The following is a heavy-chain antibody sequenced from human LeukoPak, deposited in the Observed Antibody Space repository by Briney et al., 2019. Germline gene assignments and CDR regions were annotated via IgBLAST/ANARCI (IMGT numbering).Heavy chain of an antibody. Sequence: SQTLSLTCTVSDGSISSGNYYWGWIRQPPGKGLEWIGSIYYSGSTYYNPSLKSRVTISVDTSKNQFSLKLSSVTAADTAIYYCARLLSIADAFDIWGQGTMVTVSS. CDR1: DGSISSGNYY. CDR2: IYYSGST. CDR3: ARLLSIADAFDI. D-gene: IGHD2/OR15-2a*01. J-gene: IGHJ3*02. V-gene: IGHV4-39*01.